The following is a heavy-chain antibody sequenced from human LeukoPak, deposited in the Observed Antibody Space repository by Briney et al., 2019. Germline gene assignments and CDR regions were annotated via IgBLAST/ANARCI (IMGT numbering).Heavy chain of an antibody. J-gene: IGHJ4*02. D-gene: IGHD6-25*01. CDR3: ARDSNSSGWDGHLDY. V-gene: IGHV1-46*01. Sequence: ASVKVSCKASGYTFTSYYMHWVRQAPGQGLEWMGIINPSGGSTSYAQKFQGRVTMTRDTSTSTVYMELSSLRSEDTAVYYCARDSNSSGWDGHLDYWGQGTLVTVSS. CDR2: INPSGGST. CDR1: GYTFTSYY.